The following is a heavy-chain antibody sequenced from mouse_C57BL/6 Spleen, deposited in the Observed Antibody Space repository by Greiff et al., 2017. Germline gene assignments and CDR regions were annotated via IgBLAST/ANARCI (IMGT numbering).Heavy chain of an antibody. J-gene: IGHJ1*03. Sequence: QVQLKQSGTELVKPGASVKLSCKASGYTFTSYWMHWVKQRPGQGLEWIGNINPSNGGTNYNEKFKSKATLTVDKSSSTAYMQLSSLTSEDSAVYYCARRGNLDWYFDVWGTGTTVTVSS. CDR2: INPSNGGT. CDR1: GYTFTSYW. V-gene: IGHV1-53*01. CDR3: ARRGNLDWYFDV.